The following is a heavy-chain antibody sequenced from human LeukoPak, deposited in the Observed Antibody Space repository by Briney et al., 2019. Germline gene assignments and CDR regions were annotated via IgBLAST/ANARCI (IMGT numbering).Heavy chain of an antibody. CDR3: STYYFDSSGYLTGFDY. CDR1: GGSISGSSWF. CDR2: VSSRGTT. V-gene: IGHV4-39*01. D-gene: IGHD3-22*01. J-gene: IGHJ4*02. Sequence: PSETLSLTCTVSGGSISGSSWFWGWSRQPPGKGLEWIGSVSSRGTTYYNPSLKSRVTISVGTSKTQFSLKLSTVTAADTAIYYCSTYYFDSSGYLTGFDYWGQGTLVTVSS.